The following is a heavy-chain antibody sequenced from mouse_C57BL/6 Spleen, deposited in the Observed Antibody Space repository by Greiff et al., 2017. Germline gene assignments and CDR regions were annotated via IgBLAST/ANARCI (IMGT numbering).Heavy chain of an antibody. D-gene: IGHD1-1*01. Sequence: EVQLQQSGPELVKPGASVKMSCKASGYTFTDYNMHWVKQSHGKSLEWIGYINPNNGGTSYNQKFKGKATLTVNKSSSTAYMELRSLTSEDSAVYYCAGGAVATGVADAMDYWGQGTSVTVSS. V-gene: IGHV1-22*01. CDR3: AGGAVATGVADAMDY. J-gene: IGHJ4*01. CDR2: INPNNGGT. CDR1: GYTFTDYN.